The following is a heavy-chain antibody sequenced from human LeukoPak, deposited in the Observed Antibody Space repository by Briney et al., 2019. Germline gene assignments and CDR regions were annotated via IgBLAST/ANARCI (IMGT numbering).Heavy chain of an antibody. Sequence: PSETLSLTCTVSGGSISSYYWSWIRQPAGKGLEWIGRIYTSGSTNYNPSLKSRVTMSVDTSKNQFSLKLSSVTAADTAVYYCARANYDSSGYYWRHDAFDIWGQGTMVTVSS. V-gene: IGHV4-4*07. CDR1: GGSISSYY. CDR3: ARANYDSSGYYWRHDAFDI. D-gene: IGHD3-22*01. CDR2: IYTSGST. J-gene: IGHJ3*02.